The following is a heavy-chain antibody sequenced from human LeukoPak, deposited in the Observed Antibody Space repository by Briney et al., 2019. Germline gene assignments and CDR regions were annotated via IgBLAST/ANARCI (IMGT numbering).Heavy chain of an antibody. CDR2: ITAIFRTT. CDR3: AKDLYSNYGPADY. J-gene: IGHJ4*02. D-gene: IGHD4-11*01. V-gene: IGHV1-69*13. Sequence: REASVKVSCKTSGGTFNSYAISWVRQAPGQGLEWMGGITAIFRTTNYAQKFQGRVTITADESMSTVYMELSSLRSEDTAVYYCAKDLYSNYGPADYWGQGNLVTVSS. CDR1: GGTFNSYA.